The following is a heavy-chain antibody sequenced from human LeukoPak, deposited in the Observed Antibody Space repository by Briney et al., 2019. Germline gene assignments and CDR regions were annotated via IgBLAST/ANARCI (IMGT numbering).Heavy chain of an antibody. D-gene: IGHD2-15*01. CDR2: IKYDGSHK. V-gene: IGHV3-7*01. CDR1: GFTFSSYW. Sequence: GGSLRLSCVASGFTFSSYWMAWVRQAPGKGLEWVANIKYDGSHKYYVASVKGRFTISRDYAKNALFLEMNSLRAEDTAVYYCASSYDSAGNDWGQGTLVTVSS. J-gene: IGHJ4*02. CDR3: ASSYDSAGND.